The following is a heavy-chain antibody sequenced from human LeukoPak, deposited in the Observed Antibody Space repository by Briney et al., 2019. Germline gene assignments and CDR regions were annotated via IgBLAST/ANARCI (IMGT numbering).Heavy chain of an antibody. V-gene: IGHV1-2*06. J-gene: IGHJ5*02. D-gene: IGHD2-8*01. CDR1: GYTFTGYY. CDR3: ARSLMQGKLRFDP. Sequence: GASVKVSCKASGYTFTGYYMHWVRQAPGQGLEWMGRINPNSGGTNYAQKFQGRVTMTRDTSISTAYMELSRLRSDDTAVYYCARSLMQGKLRFDPWDQGTLVTVSS. CDR2: INPNSGGT.